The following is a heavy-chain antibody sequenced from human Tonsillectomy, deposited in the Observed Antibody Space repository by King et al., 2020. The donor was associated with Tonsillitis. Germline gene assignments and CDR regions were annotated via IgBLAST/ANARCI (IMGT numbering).Heavy chain of an antibody. CDR1: GGSISSSNW. CDR2: IYHSGST. CDR3: ARDEAARDDAFDI. Sequence: QLQESGPGLVKPSGTLSLTCSVSGGSISSSNWWSWVRQPPGKGLEWIGEIYHSGSTNYNPSLKSRVTISVDMSKNQFSLKLGSVTAADTAVNYCARDEAARDDAFDIWGQGTMVTVSS. V-gene: IGHV4-4*02. J-gene: IGHJ3*02. D-gene: IGHD6-6*01.